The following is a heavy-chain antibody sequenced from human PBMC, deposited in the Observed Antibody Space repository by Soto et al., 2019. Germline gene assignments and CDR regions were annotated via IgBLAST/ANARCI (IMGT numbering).Heavy chain of an antibody. D-gene: IGHD4-17*01. CDR3: ALTTVVTADY. J-gene: IGHJ4*02. Sequence: EVQLVESGGGLVQPGGSLRLSCAASGFTFSSYSMNWVRQAPGKGLEWVSYISSSSSTIYYADSVKGRFTISRDKAKNSLYLQMNSLRDEDTAVYYCALTTVVTADYWGQGTLVTVSS. V-gene: IGHV3-48*02. CDR1: GFTFSSYS. CDR2: ISSSSSTI.